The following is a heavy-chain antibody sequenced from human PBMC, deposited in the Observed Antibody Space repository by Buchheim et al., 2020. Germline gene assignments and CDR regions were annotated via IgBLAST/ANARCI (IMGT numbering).Heavy chain of an antibody. V-gene: IGHV3-74*01. CDR1: GFTFSSYW. CDR3: VRGTSPVGGSGVADY. Sequence: EVQLVESGGGLVQPGGSLRLSCAASGFTFSSYWMHWVRQAPGQGLVWVSRLGTDGRAADYADSVKGRFTMSRDNAKNTVYLQMNSLRVEDMALYYCVRGTSPVGGSGVADYWGQGTL. J-gene: IGHJ4*02. CDR2: LGTDGRAA. D-gene: IGHD1-26*01.